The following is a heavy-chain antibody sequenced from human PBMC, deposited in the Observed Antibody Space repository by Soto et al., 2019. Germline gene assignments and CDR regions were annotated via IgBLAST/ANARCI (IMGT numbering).Heavy chain of an antibody. D-gene: IGHD6-6*01. CDR1: GFTFDDYA. V-gene: IGHV3-9*01. CDR2: ISWNSGSI. J-gene: IGHJ4*02. CDR3: AKVVSSSLFDY. Sequence: PGGSLRLSCAASGFTFDDYAMHWVRQAPGKGLEWVSGISWNSGSIGYADSVKGRFTISRDNAKNSLYLQMNSLRAEDTALYYCAKVVSSSLFDYWGQGTLVTVSS.